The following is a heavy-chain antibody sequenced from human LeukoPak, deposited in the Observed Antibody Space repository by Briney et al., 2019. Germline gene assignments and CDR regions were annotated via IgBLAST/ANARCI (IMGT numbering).Heavy chain of an antibody. CDR2: ISSSSSYI. J-gene: IGHJ6*03. V-gene: IGHV3-21*01. Sequence: PGGSLRLSCAASGFTFSSYSMNWVRQAPGKGLEWVSSISSSSSYIYYADSVKGRFTISRDNAKNSLYLQMNSLRAEDTAVYYCAKDGNLRRYSSGWYTLRAYYYYYYYMDVWGKGTTVTVSS. CDR3: AKDGNLRRYSSGWYTLRAYYYYYYYMDV. D-gene: IGHD6-19*01. CDR1: GFTFSSYS.